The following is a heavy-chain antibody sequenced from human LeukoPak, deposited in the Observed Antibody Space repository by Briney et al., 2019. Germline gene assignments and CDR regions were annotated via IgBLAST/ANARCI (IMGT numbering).Heavy chain of an antibody. D-gene: IGHD3-9*01. CDR1: GFTFSNAW. J-gene: IGHJ3*02. Sequence: GSLRLSCAASGFTFSNAWMSWVRQAPGKGLEWVGRIKSKTDGGTTDYAAPVKGRFTISRDDSKNTLYLQMNSLKTEDTAVYYCLYFDWLKAAFDIWGQGTMVTVSS. V-gene: IGHV3-15*01. CDR3: LYFDWLKAAFDI. CDR2: IKSKTDGGTT.